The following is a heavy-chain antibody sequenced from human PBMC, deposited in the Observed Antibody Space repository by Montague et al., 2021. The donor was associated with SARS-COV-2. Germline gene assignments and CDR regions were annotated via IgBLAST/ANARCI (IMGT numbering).Heavy chain of an antibody. CDR2: IYFSGDT. J-gene: IGHJ4*02. V-gene: IGHV4-61*02. D-gene: IGHD3/OR15-3a*01. Sequence: TLSLTCTVSGDSISSGNFYWSWIRQPAGKGLEWIGRIYFSGDTXYNPSLMSRVTISVDTSKNQFSLKLSSVTAADTAVYYCARDPRGHFDSWGQGTLVTVSS. CDR3: ARDPRGHFDS. CDR1: GDSISSGNFY.